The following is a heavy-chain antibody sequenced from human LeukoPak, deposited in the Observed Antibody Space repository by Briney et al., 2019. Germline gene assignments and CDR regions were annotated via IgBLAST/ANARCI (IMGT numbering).Heavy chain of an antibody. CDR3: ATGGAKSSYYYYYYMDV. Sequence: ASVKVSCKVSGYTLTELSMHWVRQAPGKGLEWMGGFDPEDGETIYAQRFQGRVTMTEDTSTDTAYMELSSLRSEDTAVYYCATGGAKSSYYYYYYMDVWGKGTTVTVSS. V-gene: IGHV1-24*01. CDR1: GYTLTELS. CDR2: FDPEDGET. D-gene: IGHD3-16*01. J-gene: IGHJ6*03.